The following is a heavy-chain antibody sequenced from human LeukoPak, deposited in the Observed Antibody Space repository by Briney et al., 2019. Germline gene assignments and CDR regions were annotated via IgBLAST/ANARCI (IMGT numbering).Heavy chain of an antibody. CDR2: IWYDGSNK. CDR1: GFTFRNFA. V-gene: IGHV3-33*08. Sequence: GGSLRLSCSASGFTFRNFAMSWVRQAPGKGLEWVAVIWYDGSNKYYADSVKGRFTISRDNSKNTLYLQMNSLRAEDTAVYYCARDTTLGYCSSTSCPYYYYGMDVWGQGTTVTVSS. J-gene: IGHJ6*02. D-gene: IGHD2-2*01. CDR3: ARDTTLGYCSSTSCPYYYYGMDV.